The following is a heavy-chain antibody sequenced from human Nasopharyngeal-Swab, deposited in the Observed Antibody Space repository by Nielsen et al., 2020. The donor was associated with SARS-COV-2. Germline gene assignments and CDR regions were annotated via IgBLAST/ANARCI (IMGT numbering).Heavy chain of an antibody. Sequence: WVRQATGQGLEWMGWISAYNGNTNYAQKLQGRVTMTTDTSTSTAYMELRSLRSDDTAVYYCARAQAAKDSRGHNYYYYYGMDVWGQGTTVTVSS. D-gene: IGHD6-13*01. CDR3: ARAQAAKDSRGHNYYYYYGMDV. V-gene: IGHV1-18*01. CDR2: ISAYNGNT. J-gene: IGHJ6*02.